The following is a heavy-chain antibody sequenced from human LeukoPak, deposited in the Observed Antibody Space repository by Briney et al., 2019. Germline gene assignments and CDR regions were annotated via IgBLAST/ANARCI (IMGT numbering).Heavy chain of an antibody. Sequence: GASVKVSCKASGYTFTSYGISWVRQAPGQGLEWMGWISAYNGDTNYAQTPLGRVTMTTDATTSTAYMELRSLRSDDTAVYYCARSEGSYSHFDYGGQGTLVTVPS. D-gene: IGHD1-26*01. V-gene: IGHV1-18*01. CDR2: ISAYNGDT. CDR1: GYTFTSYG. CDR3: ARSEGSYSHFDY. J-gene: IGHJ4*02.